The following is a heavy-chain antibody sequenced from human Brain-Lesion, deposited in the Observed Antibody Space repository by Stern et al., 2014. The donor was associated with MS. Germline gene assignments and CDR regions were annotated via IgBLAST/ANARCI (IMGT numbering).Heavy chain of an antibody. D-gene: IGHD6-19*01. Sequence: EMQLVESGGGLVQPGGSLRLSCAASGFSFSTYAMSWVRQTPGKGLQWVSGISGRGGPTYYADSVKGRFPISRDNSKNTLYLQMDSLRADDTAVYYCAKWPHHIAVAGTRYFQHWGQGTLVTVSS. CDR2: ISGRGGPT. CDR3: AKWPHHIAVAGTRYFQH. J-gene: IGHJ1*01. V-gene: IGHV3-23*04. CDR1: GFSFSTYA.